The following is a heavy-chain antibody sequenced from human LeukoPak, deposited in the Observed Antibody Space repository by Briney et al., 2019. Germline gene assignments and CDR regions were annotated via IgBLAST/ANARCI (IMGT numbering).Heavy chain of an antibody. CDR2: IIPIFGTA. V-gene: IGHV1-69*05. J-gene: IGHJ5*02. CDR3: ARARCSGGSCYSGYWFDP. D-gene: IGHD2-15*01. Sequence: SVKVSCKASGGTFSSYAISWVRQAPGQGLEWMGGIIPIFGTANYAQKFQGRVTITTDESTSTAYMELSSLRSGDTAVYYCARARCSGGSCYSGYWFDPWGQGTLVTVSS. CDR1: GGTFSSYA.